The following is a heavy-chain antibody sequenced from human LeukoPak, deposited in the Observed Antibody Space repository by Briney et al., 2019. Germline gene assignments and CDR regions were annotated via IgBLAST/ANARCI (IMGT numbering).Heavy chain of an antibody. V-gene: IGHV3-23*01. CDR3: AKDVVVIFGEIDY. CDR2: ISGSGGST. Sequence: GGSLRLSCAASGFTFSSYAMSWVRQAPGKGLEWVSAISGSGGSTYYADSVKGRFTISRDNSKNTLYLQMNSMRAEDTAVYNCAKDVVVIFGEIDYWGQGTLVTVSS. D-gene: IGHD3-22*01. J-gene: IGHJ4*02. CDR1: GFTFSSYA.